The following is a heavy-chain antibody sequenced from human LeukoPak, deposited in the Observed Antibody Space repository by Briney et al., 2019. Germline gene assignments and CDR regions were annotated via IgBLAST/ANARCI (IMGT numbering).Heavy chain of an antibody. CDR3: ARDPVGATLSY. J-gene: IGHJ4*02. Sequence: SVKVSCKASGGTFSSYAISWVRQAPGQGLEWTGGIIPIFGTANYAQKFQGRVTITADESTSTAYMELSSLRSEDTAVYYCARDPVGATLSYWGQGTLVTVSS. CDR2: IIPIFGTA. D-gene: IGHD1-26*01. CDR1: GGTFSSYA. V-gene: IGHV1-69*13.